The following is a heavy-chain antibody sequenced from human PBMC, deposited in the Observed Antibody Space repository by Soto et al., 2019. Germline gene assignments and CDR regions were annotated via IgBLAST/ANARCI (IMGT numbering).Heavy chain of an antibody. V-gene: IGHV3-7*03. CDR3: ARGGAQTRYYYYYHGMDV. CDR1: GFTFSSFW. Sequence: LRLSCAASGFTFSSFWMSWVRQAPGKGLEWVANIKQDGSDKYYVDSVKGRFTISRDNAKNSLSLQMNNLRAEDTAVYYCARGGAQTRYYYYYHGMDVWGQGTTVTVSS. J-gene: IGHJ6*02. D-gene: IGHD3-10*01. CDR2: IKQDGSDK.